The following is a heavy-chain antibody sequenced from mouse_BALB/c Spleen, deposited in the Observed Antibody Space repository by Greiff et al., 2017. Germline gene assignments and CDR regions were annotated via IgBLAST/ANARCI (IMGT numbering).Heavy chain of an antibody. V-gene: IGHV14-3*02. D-gene: IGHD2-1*01. CDR3: ARRNYGNYEVY. CDR2: IDPANGNT. CDR1: GFNIKDTY. Sequence: VHVKQSGAELVKPGASVKLSCTASGFNIKDTYMHWVKQRPEQGLEWIGRIDPANGNTKYDPKFQGKATITADTSSNTAYLQLSSLTSEDTAVYYCARRNYGNYEVYWGQGTTRTVSS. J-gene: IGHJ2*01.